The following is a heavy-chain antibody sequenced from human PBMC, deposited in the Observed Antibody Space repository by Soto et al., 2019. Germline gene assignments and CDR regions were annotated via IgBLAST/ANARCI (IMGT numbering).Heavy chain of an antibody. J-gene: IGHJ3*02. CDR1: GGTFSSYT. CDR2: IIPILGIA. V-gene: IGHV1-69*04. Sequence: GASVKVSCKASGGTFSSYTISWVRQAPGQGLEWMGRIIPILGIANYAQKFQGRVTITADKSTSTAYMELSSLRSEDTAVYYCARDRSQSYSDAFDIWGQGTMVTVSS. D-gene: IGHD2-15*01. CDR3: ARDRSQSYSDAFDI.